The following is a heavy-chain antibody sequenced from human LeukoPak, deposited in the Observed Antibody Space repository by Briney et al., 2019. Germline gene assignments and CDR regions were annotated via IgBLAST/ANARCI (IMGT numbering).Heavy chain of an antibody. D-gene: IGHD3-22*01. CDR1: GYTFTSYA. J-gene: IGHJ4*02. CDR2: INTNTGNP. CDR3: ARGLGWHSSVDY. Sequence: ASVKVSCKASGYTFTSYAMNWVRQAPGQGLEWMGWINTNTGNPTYAQGFTGRFVSSLDTSVSTAYLQISRLKAEDTAVYYCARGLGWHSSVDYWGQGTLVTVSS. V-gene: IGHV7-4-1*02.